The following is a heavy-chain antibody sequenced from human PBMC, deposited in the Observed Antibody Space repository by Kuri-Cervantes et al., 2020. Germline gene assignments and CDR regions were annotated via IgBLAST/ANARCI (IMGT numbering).Heavy chain of an antibody. CDR3: ARDRDEYTTWHARGYNYYMDV. CDR2: IKQDGSEK. J-gene: IGHJ6*03. CDR1: GFTFSNYW. V-gene: IGHV3-7*01. Sequence: GGSLRLSRAASGFTFSNYWMSWVRQAPGKGLEWVANIKQDGSEKYYVDSVKGRFTISRDNAKNSLYLQMNSLSAGDTAVYYCARDRDEYTTWHARGYNYYMDVWAKGTTVTVSS. D-gene: IGHD6-6*01.